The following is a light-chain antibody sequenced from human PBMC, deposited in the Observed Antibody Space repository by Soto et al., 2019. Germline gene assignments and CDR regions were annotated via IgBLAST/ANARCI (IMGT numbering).Light chain of an antibody. CDR1: SSDVGGSDY. CDR3: CSHAGSYTFRV. Sequence: QSALTQPRSVSGSPGQSVIISCTGTSSDVGGSDYVSWFQHYPGKGPKLLIYDVTRRPSGVPDRFSGSKSGNTASLTISGLQVEDEADYYCCSHAGSYTFRVFGTGTKVTVL. V-gene: IGLV2-11*01. J-gene: IGLJ1*01. CDR2: DVT.